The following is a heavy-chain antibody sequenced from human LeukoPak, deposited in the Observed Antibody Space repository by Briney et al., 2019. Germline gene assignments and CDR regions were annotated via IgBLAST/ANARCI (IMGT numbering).Heavy chain of an antibody. D-gene: IGHD5/OR15-5a*01. CDR1: GFTVSNNF. CDR3: AREENGGVYDDGFDI. J-gene: IGHJ3*02. V-gene: IGHV3-53*01. Sequence: GGSLRLSCAASGFTVSNNFMYWVRQAPGKGLEWVSVIHTDSNTFYADSVEGRFTISRDNFKNTVYLQMSSLRAEDTAVYYCAREENGGVYDDGFDIWGQGTMVTVSS. CDR2: IHTDSNT.